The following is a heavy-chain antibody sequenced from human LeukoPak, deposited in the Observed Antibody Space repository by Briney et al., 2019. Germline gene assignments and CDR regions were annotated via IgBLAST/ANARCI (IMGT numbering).Heavy chain of an antibody. CDR3: ARTTYYDILTGYFLYYGMDV. D-gene: IGHD3-9*01. CDR2: IKQDGSEK. Sequence: PGGSLRLSCAASGFTFSSYWMSWVRQAPGKGLEWVANIKQDGSEKYYVDSVKGRFTISRDNAKNSLYLQMNSLRAEDTAVYYCARTTYYDILTGYFLYYGMDVWGQGTTVTVSS. CDR1: GFTFSSYW. V-gene: IGHV3-7*01. J-gene: IGHJ6*02.